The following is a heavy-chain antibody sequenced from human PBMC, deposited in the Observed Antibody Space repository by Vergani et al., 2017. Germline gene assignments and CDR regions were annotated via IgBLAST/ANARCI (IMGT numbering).Heavy chain of an antibody. CDR3: ARAAFKNNCSGGSCYSRRWRFDP. CDR1: GFTFSDYY. CDR2: ISSSGSTI. J-gene: IGHJ5*02. Sequence: QVQLVESGGGLVKPGGSLRLTCAASGFTFSDYYMSWIRQAPGKGLEWVSYISSSGSTIYYADSVKGRFTISRDNAKNSLYLQMNSLRAEDTAVYYCARAAFKNNCSGGSCYSRRWRFDPWGQGTLVTVSS. V-gene: IGHV3-11*01. D-gene: IGHD2-15*01.